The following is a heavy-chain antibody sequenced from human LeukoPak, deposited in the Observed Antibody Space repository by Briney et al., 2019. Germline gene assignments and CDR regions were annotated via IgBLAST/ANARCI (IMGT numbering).Heavy chain of an antibody. D-gene: IGHD3-22*01. CDR3: AKGYYYDSSGYYYATLKSDAFDI. CDR1: GSTFSSYA. Sequence: GGSLRLSCAASGSTFSSYAMSWVRQAPGKGLEWVSAISGSGGSTYYADSVKGRFTISRDNSKNTLYLQMNSLRAEDTAVYYCAKGYYYDSSGYYYATLKSDAFDIWGQGTMVTVSS. CDR2: ISGSGGST. J-gene: IGHJ3*02. V-gene: IGHV3-23*01.